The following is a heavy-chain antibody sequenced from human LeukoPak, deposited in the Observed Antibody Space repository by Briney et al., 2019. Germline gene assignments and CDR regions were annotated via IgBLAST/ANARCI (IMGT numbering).Heavy chain of an antibody. V-gene: IGHV1-18*01. CDR1: GYTFTSYG. CDR3: ARTLSGSGYYTGDAFDI. J-gene: IGHJ3*02. CDR2: ISAYNGNT. D-gene: IGHD3-3*01. Sequence: ASVKVSCKASGYTFTSYGISWVRQAPGQGLEWMGWISAYNGNTNYAQKLQGRVTMTTDTSTSTAYMELRSLRSDDTAVYYCARTLSGSGYYTGDAFDIWGQGTMVTVSS.